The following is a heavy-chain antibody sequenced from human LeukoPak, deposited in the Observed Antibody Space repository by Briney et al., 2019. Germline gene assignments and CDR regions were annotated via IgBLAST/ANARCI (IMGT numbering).Heavy chain of an antibody. CDR2: INQDGSEK. CDR1: GFTFSSYW. Sequence: PGGSLRLSCAASGFTFSSYWMSWVRQAPGKGLEWVANINQDGSEKYYVDSVKGRFTISRDNAKNSLYLQMNSLRAEDTAVYYCAIDRGYDYVWGSYRYTGAFDIWGQGTMVTVSS. V-gene: IGHV3-7*01. CDR3: AIDRGYDYVWGSYRYTGAFDI. J-gene: IGHJ3*02. D-gene: IGHD3-16*02.